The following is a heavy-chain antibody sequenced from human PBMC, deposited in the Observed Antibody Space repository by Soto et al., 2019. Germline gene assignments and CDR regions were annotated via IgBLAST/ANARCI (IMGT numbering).Heavy chain of an antibody. V-gene: IGHV1-58*01. CDR1: GFTFADST. J-gene: IGHJ4*02. CDR2: ILVDSHNT. CDR3: ATANNTSTFDY. Sequence: QLVQSGPAVKKPGTSLKVSCKASGFTFADSTVQWVRQARGQSLEWMGRILVDSHNTKSAQKFTERVTISWEVSTSTAFMELRSLRSEDTAVYYCATANNTSTFDYWGQGTLVTVSS. D-gene: IGHD1-26*01.